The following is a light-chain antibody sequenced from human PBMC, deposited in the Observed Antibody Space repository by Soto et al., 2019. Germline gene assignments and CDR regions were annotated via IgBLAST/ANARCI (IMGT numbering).Light chain of an antibody. Sequence: QSVLTQPPSVSGAPGQRVTISCIGGSSNIGAGYEVHWYQQLPGTVPKLLIYSNDHRPSGVPDRFSGSKSGTSASLAISGLQSGDEAYYYCATWDERLNGWVFGGGTKVTVL. CDR1: SSNIGAGYE. V-gene: IGLV1-40*01. CDR3: ATWDERLNGWV. CDR2: SND. J-gene: IGLJ3*02.